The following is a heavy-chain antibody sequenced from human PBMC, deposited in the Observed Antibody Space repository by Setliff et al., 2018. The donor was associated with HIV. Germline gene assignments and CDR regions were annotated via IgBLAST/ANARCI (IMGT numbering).Heavy chain of an antibody. CDR2: IYYSGST. Sequence: SETLSLTCTVSGGSISSGDYYWSWIRQPPGKGLEWIRYIYYSGSTYYNPSLKSRVTISVDTSKNQFSLKLSSVTAADAAVYYCAKTIVVVVAATQELGWFDPWGQGTLVTVSS. V-gene: IGHV4-30-4*08. D-gene: IGHD2-15*01. J-gene: IGHJ5*02. CDR3: AKTIVVVVAATQELGWFDP. CDR1: GGSISSGDYY.